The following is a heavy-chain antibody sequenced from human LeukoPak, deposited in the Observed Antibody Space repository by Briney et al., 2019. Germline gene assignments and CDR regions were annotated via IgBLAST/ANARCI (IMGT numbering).Heavy chain of an antibody. CDR1: GGSISSYY. V-gene: IGHV4-59*01. J-gene: IGHJ2*01. Sequence: SETLSLTCTVSGGSISSYYWSWIRQPQAKGLEWIGYIYYSGSTNYNPSLKSRVTISVDTSKNQCSLKLSSVTAADTAVYYCARDTYGDWYFDLWGRGTLVTVSS. CDR3: ARDTYGDWYFDL. CDR2: IYYSGST. D-gene: IGHD3-10*01.